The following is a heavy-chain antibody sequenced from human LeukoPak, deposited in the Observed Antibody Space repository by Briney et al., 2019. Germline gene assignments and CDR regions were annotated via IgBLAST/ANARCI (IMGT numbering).Heavy chain of an antibody. D-gene: IGHD3-22*01. CDR1: GDSISRTNFY. CDR2: IYYSGTT. Sequence: SETLSLTCTVSGDSISRTNFYWGWIRQPPGKGLEWIGSIYYSGTTNYNPSLKSRVTISVDTSKKQFSLKLRSVTAADTAVYYCARQDSSGIESDYWGQGTLVTVSS. J-gene: IGHJ4*02. V-gene: IGHV4-39*01. CDR3: ARQDSSGIESDY.